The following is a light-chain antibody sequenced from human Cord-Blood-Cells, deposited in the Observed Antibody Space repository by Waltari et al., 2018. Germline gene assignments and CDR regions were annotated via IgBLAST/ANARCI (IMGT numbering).Light chain of an antibody. CDR2: DVS. J-gene: IGLJ2*01. Sequence: QSALTQPRSVSGSPGQSVTISCTGTSSDVGGYNYVSWYQQHPGKAPKLMIYDVSKRPSGVPDPFSGAKSGNTASLTISGLQAEDEADYYCCSYAGSVVFGGGTKLTVL. V-gene: IGLV2-11*01. CDR1: SSDVGGYNY. CDR3: CSYAGSVV.